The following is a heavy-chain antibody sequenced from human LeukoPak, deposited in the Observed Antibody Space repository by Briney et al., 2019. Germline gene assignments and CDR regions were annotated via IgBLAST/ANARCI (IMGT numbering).Heavy chain of an antibody. CDR1: GYTFTSYD. CDR2: MNPNSGNT. V-gene: IGHV1-8*01. D-gene: IGHD2-2*01. J-gene: IGHJ5*02. Sequence: ASVKASCKASGYTFTSYDINWVRQATGQGLEWMGWMNPNSGNTGYAQKFQGRVTMTRNTSISTAYMELSSLRSEDTAVYYCARGRNLRNQLLSLNWFDPWGQGTLVTVSS. CDR3: ARGRNLRNQLLSLNWFDP.